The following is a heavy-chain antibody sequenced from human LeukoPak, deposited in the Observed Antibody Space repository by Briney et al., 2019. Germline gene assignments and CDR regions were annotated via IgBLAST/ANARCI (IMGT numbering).Heavy chain of an antibody. CDR3: ARGGKWELLGYYYYYYMDV. J-gene: IGHJ6*03. D-gene: IGHD1-26*01. CDR1: GYTFTGYY. CDR2: INPNSGGT. V-gene: IGHV1-2*02. Sequence: ASVKVSCKASGYTFTGYYMHWVRQAPGQGLEWMGWINPNSGGTNYAQKFQGRVTMTRDTSISTAYMELSRLRSEDTAVYYCARGGKWELLGYYYYYYMDVWGKGTTVTVSS.